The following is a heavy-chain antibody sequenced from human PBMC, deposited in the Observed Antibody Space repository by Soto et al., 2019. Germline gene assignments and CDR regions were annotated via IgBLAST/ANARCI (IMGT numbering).Heavy chain of an antibody. Sequence: QVQLLQSGAEVKRPGASVKVSCKASGYTFTRYARHWVRQAPGQTLEWMGWINAGNGYTRYSQKFQGRVTMTRDTSATTAYLEVNSLGSEDTAVYYCARNYGDTSNFDYWGQGTLVTVSS. CDR2: INAGNGYT. V-gene: IGHV1-3*01. D-gene: IGHD4-17*01. CDR3: ARNYGDTSNFDY. J-gene: IGHJ4*02. CDR1: GYTFTRYA.